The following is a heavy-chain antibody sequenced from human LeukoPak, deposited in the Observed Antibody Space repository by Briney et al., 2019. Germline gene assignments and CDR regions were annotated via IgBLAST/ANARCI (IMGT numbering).Heavy chain of an antibody. J-gene: IGHJ4*02. D-gene: IGHD3-22*01. CDR3: ARIYYDSSAYYPPGN. Sequence: PSETLSLTCTVSGGSISSYHWSWIRQPPGKGLEWIGYISYSGSTNYNPSLKSRISMSVDTSKNQFSLKLSSVTAADTAVYYCARIYYDSSAYYPPGNWGQGTLVTVSS. CDR2: ISYSGST. CDR1: GGSISSYH. V-gene: IGHV4-59*01.